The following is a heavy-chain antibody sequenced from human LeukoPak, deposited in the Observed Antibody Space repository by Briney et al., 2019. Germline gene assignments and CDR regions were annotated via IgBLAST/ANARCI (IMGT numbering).Heavy chain of an antibody. J-gene: IGHJ6*04. CDR2: INPGSADT. V-gene: IGHV1-3*01. CDR1: GYTFTSYV. D-gene: IGHD3-10*01. Sequence: GASVKVSCKASGYTFTSYVMYWVRQAPGQRLEWMGWINPGSADTKYSEKFQGRITITRDTSASTAYMDLSSLRSEDTAVYYCAREFYYYASGTSRMDVWGKGTTVTVSS. CDR3: AREFYYYASGTSRMDV.